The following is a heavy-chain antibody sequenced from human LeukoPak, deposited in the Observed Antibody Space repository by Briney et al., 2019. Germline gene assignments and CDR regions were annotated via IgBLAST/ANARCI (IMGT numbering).Heavy chain of an antibody. CDR1: GYTFTTYG. Sequence: GASVKVSCKTSGYTFTTYGISWVRQAPGQGLEWMGWISGSNGNTKYAQKVQGRVTMTTDTSTTTAYMEVRSLRSDDTAVYYCARDRDRMVQGVTALFDYWGQGNLVTVSS. CDR3: ARDRDRMVQGVTALFDY. D-gene: IGHD3-10*01. J-gene: IGHJ4*02. V-gene: IGHV1-18*04. CDR2: ISGSNGNT.